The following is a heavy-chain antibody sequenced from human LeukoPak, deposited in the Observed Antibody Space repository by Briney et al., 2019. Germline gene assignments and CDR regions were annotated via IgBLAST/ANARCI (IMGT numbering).Heavy chain of an antibody. CDR1: GYTFTGYY. Sequence: ASVKVSCKASGYTFTGYYIHWVRQAPGQGLEWMGWTNPDSGGTNYAQKFQGRVTMTWDTSISTAYMELSRLRSDDTAIYYCARGRFYTSGSYYNRLDYWGQGTLVTVSS. CDR2: TNPDSGGT. V-gene: IGHV1-2*02. CDR3: ARGRFYTSGSYYNRLDY. J-gene: IGHJ4*02. D-gene: IGHD3-10*01.